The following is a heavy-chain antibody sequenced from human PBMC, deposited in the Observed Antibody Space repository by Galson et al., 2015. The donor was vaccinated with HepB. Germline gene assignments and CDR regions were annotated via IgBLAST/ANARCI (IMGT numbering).Heavy chain of an antibody. Sequence: SLRLSCAASGFTVSSNYMSWVRQAPGKGLEWVSVIYSGGSTYYADSVKGRFTISRDNSKNTLYLQINSLRAEDTAVYYCAKSVRGTYAPEYWGQGTLVTVSS. CDR2: IYSGGST. CDR3: AKSVRGTYAPEY. CDR1: GFTVSSNY. D-gene: IGHD1-26*01. J-gene: IGHJ4*02. V-gene: IGHV3-53*01.